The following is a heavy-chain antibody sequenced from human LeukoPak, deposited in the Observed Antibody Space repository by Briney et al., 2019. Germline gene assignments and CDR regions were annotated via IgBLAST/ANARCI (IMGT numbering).Heavy chain of an antibody. J-gene: IGHJ4*02. CDR3: ARHISDCGGDCPLDY. Sequence: PSETLSLTCTVSGGSISDYYWSWIRQPAGKGLEWIGRIYISGTTNYNPSLMSRITMSLDTSKNQLSLRLSSVTAADTAVYYCARHISDCGGDCPLDYWGQGTLVTVSS. CDR1: GGSISDYY. V-gene: IGHV4-4*07. CDR2: IYISGTT. D-gene: IGHD2-21*02.